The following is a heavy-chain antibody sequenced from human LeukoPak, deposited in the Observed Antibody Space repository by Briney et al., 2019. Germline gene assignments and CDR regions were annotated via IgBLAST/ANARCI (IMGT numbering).Heavy chain of an antibody. Sequence: SETLSLTCTVSGGSIRSYYWSWIRQPPGKGLEWIGYIYYSGSTNYNPSLKSRVTISVDTSKNQFSLKLSSVTAADAAVYYCARGGGSTDYYDSSGYFWGQGTLVTVSS. J-gene: IGHJ4*02. CDR3: ARGGGSTDYYDSSGYF. CDR1: GGSIRSYY. D-gene: IGHD3-22*01. CDR2: IYYSGST. V-gene: IGHV4-59*01.